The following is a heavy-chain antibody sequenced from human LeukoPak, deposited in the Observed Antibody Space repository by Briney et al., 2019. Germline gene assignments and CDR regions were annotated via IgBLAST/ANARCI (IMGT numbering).Heavy chain of an antibody. CDR2: ISGSGGST. CDR3: AKDQTPYYYDSSGALDY. J-gene: IGHJ4*02. D-gene: IGHD3-22*01. CDR1: GFTFSSYA. Sequence: GGSLRLSCAASGFTFSSYAMSWVRQAPGKGLEWVSAISGSGGSTYYADSVKGRFTISRDNSKNTLYLQMNSLRAEDTAVYYCAKDQTPYYYDSSGALDYWGQGTLVTVSS. V-gene: IGHV3-23*01.